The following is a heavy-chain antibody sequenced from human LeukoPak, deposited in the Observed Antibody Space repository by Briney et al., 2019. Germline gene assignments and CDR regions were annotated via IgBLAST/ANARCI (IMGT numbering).Heavy chain of an antibody. Sequence: GGSVTLFCAASGFTFSSCAVSWVRQAPGKGLEWVSAISGSGGSTYYADSVKGRFTISRDNSKNTLYLQMNSLRAEDTAVYYCAKDRMIVVAIYYFDCWDQGTLVSVSS. CDR2: ISGSGGST. J-gene: IGHJ4*02. CDR1: GFTFSSCA. CDR3: AKDRMIVVAIYYFDC. D-gene: IGHD3-22*01. V-gene: IGHV3-23*01.